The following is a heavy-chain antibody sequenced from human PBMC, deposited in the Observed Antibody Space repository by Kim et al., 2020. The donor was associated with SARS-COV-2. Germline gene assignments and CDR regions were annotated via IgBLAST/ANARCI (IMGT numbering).Heavy chain of an antibody. CDR3: ARDSRSSSGPAYYYYYGMDV. D-gene: IGHD6-13*01. J-gene: IGHJ6*02. CDR1: GFTVSSNY. CDR2: IYSGGST. Sequence: GGSLRLSCAASGFTVSSNYMSWVRQAPGKGLEWVSVIYSGGSTYYADSVKGRFTISRDNSKNTLYLQMNSLRAEDTAVYYCARDSRSSSGPAYYYYYGMDVWGQGTTVTVSS. V-gene: IGHV3-53*01.